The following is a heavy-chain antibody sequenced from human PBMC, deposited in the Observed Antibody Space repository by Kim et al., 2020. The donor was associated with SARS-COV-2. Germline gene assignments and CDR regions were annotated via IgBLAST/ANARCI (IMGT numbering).Heavy chain of an antibody. CDR1: GYSFTSYW. J-gene: IGHJ4*02. V-gene: IGHV5-10-1*01. Sequence: GESLKISCKGSGYSFTSYWISWVRQMPGKGLEWMGRIDHSDSYTNYSPSFQGHVTISADKSISTAYLQWSSLKASDTAMYYCARPDPGIAVAGTIWGQGTLVTVPS. CDR3: ARPDPGIAVAGTI. CDR2: IDHSDSYT. D-gene: IGHD6-19*01.